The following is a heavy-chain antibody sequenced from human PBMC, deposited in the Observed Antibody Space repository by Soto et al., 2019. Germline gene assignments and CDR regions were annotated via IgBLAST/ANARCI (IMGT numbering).Heavy chain of an antibody. D-gene: IGHD3-3*01. Sequence: EVQLVESGGGLVQPGGSLRLSCAASGFTFSSYSMNWVRQAPGKGLEWGSYISSSSSTIYYADSVKGRFTISRDNAKNSLYLQMNSLRAEDTAVYYCARDPGGSITIFGVVIINNAFDIWGQGTMVTVSS. CDR3: ARDPGGSITIFGVVIINNAFDI. V-gene: IGHV3-48*01. J-gene: IGHJ3*02. CDR1: GFTFSSYS. CDR2: ISSSSSTI.